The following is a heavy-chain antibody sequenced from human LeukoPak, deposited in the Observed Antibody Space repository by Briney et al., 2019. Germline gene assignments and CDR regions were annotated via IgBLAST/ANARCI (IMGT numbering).Heavy chain of an antibody. CDR2: IYYSGST. D-gene: IGHD5-24*01. J-gene: IGHJ4*02. CDR1: GGSISRYY. Sequence: SETLSLTCTVSGGSISRYYWSWLRQPPGKGLEWIGYIYYSGSTNYNPSLKSRVTISVETSKNQFSLKLSSVTAADTAVYYCARFRDGYNQYFDYWGQGTLVTVSS. V-gene: IGHV4-59*08. CDR3: ARFRDGYNQYFDY.